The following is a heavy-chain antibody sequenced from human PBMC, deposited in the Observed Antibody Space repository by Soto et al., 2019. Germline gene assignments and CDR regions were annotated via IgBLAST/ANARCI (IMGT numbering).Heavy chain of an antibody. V-gene: IGHV1-69*12. J-gene: IGHJ6*02. CDR2: IIPIFGTA. Sequence: QVQLVQSGAEVKKPGSSVKVSCKASGGTFSSYALSWVRQAPGQGLEWMGGIIPIFGTANYAQKFQGRVTLPADGSTSTADTELSSLRSEDTAVYYCARVYGGGSYYYYGMDVWGPGNTVTVSS. CDR1: GGTFSSYA. D-gene: IGHD3-16*01. CDR3: ARVYGGGSYYYYGMDV.